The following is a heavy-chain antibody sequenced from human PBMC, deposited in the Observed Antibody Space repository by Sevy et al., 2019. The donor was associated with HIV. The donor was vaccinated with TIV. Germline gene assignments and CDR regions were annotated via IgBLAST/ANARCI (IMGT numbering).Heavy chain of an antibody. J-gene: IGHJ4*02. D-gene: IGHD3-22*01. V-gene: IGHV3-48*03. CDR1: GFIFSNYE. CDR3: ARATYYYDTSGPYFFDF. Sequence: GGSLRLSCIASGFIFSNYEMNWVRQAPGKGLEWVSYITSSGSTKHCADSVKGRFTISRDNGKNSIYLQMNSLRAEDTAVYYCARATYYYDTSGPYFFDFWGQGTLVTVSS. CDR2: ITSSGSTK.